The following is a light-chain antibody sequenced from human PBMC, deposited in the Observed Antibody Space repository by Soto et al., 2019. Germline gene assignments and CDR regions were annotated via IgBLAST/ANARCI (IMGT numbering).Light chain of an antibody. V-gene: IGKV3-20*01. Sequence: EIVLTQSPGTLSLSPGERATLSCRASQNVSSSFLAWYQQKPGQAPRLLIYGASSRATGIPDRFSGSGSGTDFTLTISRLEPEDVAVYYCQQYGNSPLTFGGGTKVEIK. CDR3: QQYGNSPLT. J-gene: IGKJ4*01. CDR2: GAS. CDR1: QNVSSSF.